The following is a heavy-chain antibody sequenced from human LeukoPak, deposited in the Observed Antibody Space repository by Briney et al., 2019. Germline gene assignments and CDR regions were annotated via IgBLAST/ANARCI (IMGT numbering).Heavy chain of an antibody. V-gene: IGHV1-46*01. J-gene: IGHJ4*02. Sequence: ASVKVSCKASGYTFTGYYMHWVRQAPGQGLEWMGVINPSGGSTTYAQKFQGRVTVTRDTSTSTVYMELSSLISEDTAVYYCARDLGTKEAYWGQGTLVTVSS. D-gene: IGHD1/OR15-1a*01. CDR1: GYTFTGYY. CDR2: INPSGGST. CDR3: ARDLGTKEAY.